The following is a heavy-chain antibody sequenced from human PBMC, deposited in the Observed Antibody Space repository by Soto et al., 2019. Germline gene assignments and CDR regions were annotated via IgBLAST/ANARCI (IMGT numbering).Heavy chain of an antibody. Sequence: SETLSLTCTVSGGSISNYHWIWIRQPTGKGLEWLGHIYYSGSTNYNPSLKSRITISLDTSKNRFSLNLSSVTAADTAVYYCARGDWNDYYYNGMDVWGQGTTVTVSS. D-gene: IGHD1-1*01. CDR3: ARGDWNDYYYNGMDV. V-gene: IGHV4-59*01. CDR1: GGSISNYH. J-gene: IGHJ6*02. CDR2: IYYSGST.